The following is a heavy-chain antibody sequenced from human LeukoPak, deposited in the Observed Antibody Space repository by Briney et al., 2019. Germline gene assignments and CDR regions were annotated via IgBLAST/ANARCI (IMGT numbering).Heavy chain of an antibody. CDR1: GDSVSSNSAA. D-gene: IGHD7-27*01. Sequence: QSGPRLFHPSPTLSLTFAISGDSVSSNSAAWGWIRQSPSRGLEWLRMTYHRSGWYNSYALSVERRITIHTDTSKNQVSLELTSVTPEDAAVYYCARELAWGPTNFWGQGTLSPSPQ. CDR3: ARELAWGPTNF. J-gene: IGHJ4*02. V-gene: IGHV6-1*01. CDR2: TYHRSGWYN.